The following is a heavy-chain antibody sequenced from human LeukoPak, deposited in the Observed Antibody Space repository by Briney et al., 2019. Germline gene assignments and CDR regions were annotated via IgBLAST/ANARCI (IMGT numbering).Heavy chain of an antibody. CDR2: IYHSGRT. V-gene: IGHV4-39*01. J-gene: IGHJ4*02. CDR1: GGSISSSSYY. CDR3: AKLGGYFDSSGINDF. D-gene: IGHD3-22*01. Sequence: PSETLPLTCSVSGGSISSSSYYWGWIRQPPGKGLEWIGNIYHSGRTYYNPSLKSRVTISVDTSKNQFSLQVRSVTAADTAVYYCAKLGGYFDSSGINDFWGQGTLITVSS.